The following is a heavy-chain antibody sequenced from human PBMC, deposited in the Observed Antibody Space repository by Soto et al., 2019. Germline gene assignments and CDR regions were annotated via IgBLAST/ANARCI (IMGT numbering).Heavy chain of an antibody. Sequence: QVQLVQSGAEVKTPGSSVKVSCKASGGNFNRFSIDWVRQAPGQGLEWMGGIIPMSGRPNYAQRFQGRVTFSADKSTNTVYMEVNSLTYEDTAVYYCTRRGRQSANWFDPWGQGTLVTVSS. CDR2: IIPMSGRP. D-gene: IGHD3-10*01. J-gene: IGHJ5*02. CDR1: GGNFNRFS. V-gene: IGHV1-69*06. CDR3: TRRGRQSANWFDP.